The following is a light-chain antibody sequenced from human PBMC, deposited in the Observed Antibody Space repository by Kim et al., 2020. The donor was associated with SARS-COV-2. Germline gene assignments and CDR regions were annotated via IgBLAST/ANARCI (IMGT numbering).Light chain of an antibody. Sequence: QSALTQPASVSGSPGQSITISCTGTSSDVGSYKLVSWYQQHPGKAPKLMIYEVTKRPSGVSNRFSGSKSGNTASLTISGLQAEDEADYYCCSYAGRSTLFGGGTQLTVL. CDR3: CSYAGRSTL. CDR1: SSDVGSYKL. V-gene: IGLV2-23*02. J-gene: IGLJ2*01. CDR2: EVT.